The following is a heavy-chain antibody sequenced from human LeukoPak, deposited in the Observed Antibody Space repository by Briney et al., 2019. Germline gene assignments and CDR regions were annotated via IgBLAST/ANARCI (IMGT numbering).Heavy chain of an antibody. CDR3: AKGRGDKVTMVRGVIIAPYYFDY. Sequence: GGSLRLSCAASGFTFSSYWMSWVRQAPGKGLEWVAFIRYDGSNKYYADSVKGRFTISRDNSKNTLYLQMNSLRAEDTAVYYCAKGRGDKVTMVRGVIIAPYYFDYWGQGTLVTVSS. CDR2: IRYDGSNK. CDR1: GFTFSSYW. V-gene: IGHV3-30*02. D-gene: IGHD3-10*01. J-gene: IGHJ4*02.